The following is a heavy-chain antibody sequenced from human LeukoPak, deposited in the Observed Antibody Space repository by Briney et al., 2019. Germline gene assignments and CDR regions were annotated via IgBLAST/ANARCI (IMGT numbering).Heavy chain of an antibody. Sequence: GVSLRLSCAASGFTFSSYEMNWVRQAPGKGLEWVSSISSSSSYIYYADSVKGRFTISRDNAKNSLYLQMNSLRAEDTAVYYCARDRGYCSSTSCYLEFDYWGQGTLVTVSS. V-gene: IGHV3-21*01. CDR1: GFTFSSYE. J-gene: IGHJ4*02. D-gene: IGHD2-2*01. CDR3: ARDRGYCSSTSCYLEFDY. CDR2: ISSSSSYI.